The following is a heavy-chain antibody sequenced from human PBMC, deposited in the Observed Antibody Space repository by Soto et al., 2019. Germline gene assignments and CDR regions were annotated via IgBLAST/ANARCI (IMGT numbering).Heavy chain of an antibody. CDR1: GYTFTSYD. Sequence: ASVKVSCKASGYTFTSYDINWVRQATGQGLEWMGWMNPNSGNTGYAQKFQGRVTMTRNTSISTAYMELSSLRSEDTAVYYCASFSGYDYYYYYGEDVWGPGTTVTVSS. J-gene: IGHJ6*02. D-gene: IGHD5-12*01. CDR2: MNPNSGNT. V-gene: IGHV1-8*01. CDR3: ASFSGYDYYYYYGEDV.